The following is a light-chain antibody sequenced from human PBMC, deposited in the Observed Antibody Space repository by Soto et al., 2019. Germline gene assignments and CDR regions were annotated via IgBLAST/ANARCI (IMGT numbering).Light chain of an antibody. CDR2: DVS. V-gene: IGLV2-14*01. Sequence: QSVLPQPTSLSVSSLQSATLSCAGTGSDVGAYNYGSWYQRHPGKAPKLIIYDVSNRPSGVSNRFSGSKSGNTASLTISGLQAEDEADYYCSPSTSSNTRVFGTGT. CDR3: SPSTSSNTRV. CDR1: GSDVGAYNY. J-gene: IGLJ1*01.